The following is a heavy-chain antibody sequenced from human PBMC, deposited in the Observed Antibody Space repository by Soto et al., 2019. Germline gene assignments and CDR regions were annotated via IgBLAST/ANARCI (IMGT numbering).Heavy chain of an antibody. Sequence: PGGSLRLSCAASGFTFSSYSMNWVRQAPGKGLEWVSSISSSSSYIYYADSVKGRFTISRDNAKNSLYLQMSSLRAEDTAVYYCARDVGYYDSSGYPVDYWGQGTLVTVSS. CDR2: ISSSSSYI. D-gene: IGHD3-22*01. J-gene: IGHJ4*02. CDR1: GFTFSSYS. CDR3: ARDVGYYDSSGYPVDY. V-gene: IGHV3-21*01.